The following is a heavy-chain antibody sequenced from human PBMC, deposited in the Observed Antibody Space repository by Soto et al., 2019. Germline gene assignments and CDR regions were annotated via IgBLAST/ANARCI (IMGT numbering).Heavy chain of an antibody. CDR3: ARESPRGVTFGGVIVIPFDY. CDR1: GLTFSSYS. Sequence: PGGSLRLSCAASGLTFSSYSMNWVRQAPGKGLEWVSSISSSSSYIYYADSVKGRFTISRDNAKNSLYLQMNSLRAEDTAVYYCARESPRGVTFGGVIVIPFDYWGQGTLVTVSS. CDR2: ISSSSSYI. J-gene: IGHJ4*02. D-gene: IGHD3-16*02. V-gene: IGHV3-21*01.